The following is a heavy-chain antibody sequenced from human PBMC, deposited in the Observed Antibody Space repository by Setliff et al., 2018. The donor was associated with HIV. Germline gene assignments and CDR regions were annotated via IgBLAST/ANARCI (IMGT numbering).Heavy chain of an antibody. Sequence: GSLRLSCAASGFTFNSYSMNWVRQAPGKGLEWVSSISSSNSYKHYADSVKGRFIISRDNAKNSLYLQMNSLRVEDTAVYYCARDEDGYNHFDFWGQGTLVTVSS. CDR2: ISSSNSYK. J-gene: IGHJ4*02. CDR1: GFTFNSYS. D-gene: IGHD5-12*01. V-gene: IGHV3-21*01. CDR3: ARDEDGYNHFDF.